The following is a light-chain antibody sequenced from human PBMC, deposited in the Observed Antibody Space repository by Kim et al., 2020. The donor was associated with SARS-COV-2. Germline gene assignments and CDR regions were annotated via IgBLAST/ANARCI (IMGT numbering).Light chain of an antibody. Sequence: VAPGKTARITCGGNNIGSKSVHWYQQKPGQAPVLVIYYDSDRPSGIPERFSGSNSGNTSTLTISRVEAGDEADYYCQVWDSSSDRVFGGGTQLTVL. CDR3: QVWDSSSDRV. J-gene: IGLJ3*02. CDR2: YDS. CDR1: NIGSKS. V-gene: IGLV3-21*04.